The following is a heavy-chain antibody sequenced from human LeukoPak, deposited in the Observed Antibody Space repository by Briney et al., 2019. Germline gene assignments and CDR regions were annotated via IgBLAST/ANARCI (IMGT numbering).Heavy chain of an antibody. CDR2: ISSDGNNK. CDR3: TRDKSIRGSSYSYPDY. D-gene: IGHD1-26*01. V-gene: IGHV3-30-3*01. Sequence: QPGRSLRLYCAASGFTLSSYSMHWVRQAPGKGLEWVAVISSDGNNKHYADSVKGRFTISRDNSKSTLFLQMNSLRAEDTSIYYCTRDKSIRGSSYSYPDYWGQGTLVTVSS. CDR1: GFTLSSYS. J-gene: IGHJ4*02.